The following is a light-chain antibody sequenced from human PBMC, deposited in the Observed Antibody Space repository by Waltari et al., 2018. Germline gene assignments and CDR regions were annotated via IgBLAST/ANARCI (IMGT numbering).Light chain of an antibody. CDR2: YDS. CDR3: QVWDDTTNSGV. CDR1: NIERKI. Sequence: YVVTQPPSVSVAPGKTATLTCGGENIERKIVNWYQQKPGQAPVLVIFYDSDRPSGIPERFSGSNSGNTATLTISWVEAGDEADYHCQVWDDTTNSGVFGGGTRLTVL. J-gene: IGLJ3*02. V-gene: IGLV3-21*04.